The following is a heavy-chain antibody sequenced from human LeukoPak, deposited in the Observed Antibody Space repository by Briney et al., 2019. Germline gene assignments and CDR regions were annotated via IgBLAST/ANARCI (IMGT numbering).Heavy chain of an antibody. V-gene: IGHV1-2*02. D-gene: IGHD3-22*01. J-gene: IGHJ5*02. Sequence: GASVKVSCKASGYTFTGYYMHLVRQAPGQGLEWMGWINPNSGGTNYAQKFQGRVTMTMDTSISTAYMELSRLRSDDTAVYYCARPPYYDSSGYSINWFDPWGQGTLVTVSS. CDR1: GYTFTGYY. CDR2: INPNSGGT. CDR3: ARPPYYDSSGYSINWFDP.